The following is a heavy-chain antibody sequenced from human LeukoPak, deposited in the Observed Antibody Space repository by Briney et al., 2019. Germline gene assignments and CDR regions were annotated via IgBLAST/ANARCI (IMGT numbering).Heavy chain of an antibody. CDR2: IKTKTFGGTT. Sequence: GGSLRLSCTTSGFTFGDHGVSWFRQAPGKGPEWISFIKTKTFGGTTEYAASVKGRFTISRDDSTGIAYLQMDSLKPDDTAVYYCSRGVIVGAAYFDYWGQGTLVTVSS. CDR1: GFTFGDHG. V-gene: IGHV3-49*03. CDR3: SRGVIVGAAYFDY. D-gene: IGHD1-26*01. J-gene: IGHJ4*02.